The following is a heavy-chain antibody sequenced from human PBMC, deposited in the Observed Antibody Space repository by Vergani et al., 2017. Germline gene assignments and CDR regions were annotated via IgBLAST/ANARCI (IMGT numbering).Heavy chain of an antibody. CDR2: IITILGIA. Sequence: QVQLVQSGAAVKKPGASVKVSCKASGYPFTSYYMHWVRPAPGQGLEWMGRIITILGIANYAQKFQGRVTITADKSTSTAYLELSSLRPEDTAVYSCARAVKGYYYYYCMDVWGKGTTVTVSS. V-gene: IGHV1-69*09. J-gene: IGHJ6*03. CDR3: ARAVKGYYYYYCMDV. CDR1: GYPFTSYY.